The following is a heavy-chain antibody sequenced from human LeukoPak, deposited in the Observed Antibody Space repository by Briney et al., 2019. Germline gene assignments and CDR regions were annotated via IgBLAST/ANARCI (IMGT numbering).Heavy chain of an antibody. Sequence: GASVKVSCKAPGYTFTGYSMHWVRQAPGQGLEWMGWINPNSGGTNYAQKFQGRVTMTRDTSITTAYMELSRLRSDDTAVYYCARVGVEGASCYDYWGQGTLVTVSS. J-gene: IGHJ4*02. CDR1: GYTFTGYS. D-gene: IGHD2-2*01. V-gene: IGHV1-2*02. CDR2: INPNSGGT. CDR3: ARVGVEGASCYDY.